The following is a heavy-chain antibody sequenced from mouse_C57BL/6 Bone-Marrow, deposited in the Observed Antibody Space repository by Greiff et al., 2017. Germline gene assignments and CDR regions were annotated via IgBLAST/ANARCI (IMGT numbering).Heavy chain of an antibody. D-gene: IGHD1-1*01. Sequence: QVQLQQSGPELVKPGASVKISCKASGYAFSSSWMNWVKQRPGKGLEWIGRIYPGDGDTNYNGKFKGKATLTADKSSSTAYMQLSSLTSEDSAVXFGAREDSVVGGYRGQGTTLTVSS. CDR1: GYAFSSSW. V-gene: IGHV1-82*01. J-gene: IGHJ2*01. CDR2: IYPGDGDT. CDR3: AREDSVVGGY.